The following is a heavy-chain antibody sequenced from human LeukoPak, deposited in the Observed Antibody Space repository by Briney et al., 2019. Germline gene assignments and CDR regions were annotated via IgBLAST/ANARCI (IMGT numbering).Heavy chain of an antibody. V-gene: IGHV4-59*01. CDR2: IYYSGST. CDR3: ARGGPYTDLMVYAI. J-gene: IGHJ4*02. CDR1: GGSISSYY. Sequence: SETLSLTCTASGGSISSYYWSWIRQPPGKGLEWIGYIYYSGSTNYNPSLKSRVTISVDTSKNQFSLKLSSVTAADTAVYHCARGGPYTDLMVYAIWGQGTLVTVSS. D-gene: IGHD2-8*01.